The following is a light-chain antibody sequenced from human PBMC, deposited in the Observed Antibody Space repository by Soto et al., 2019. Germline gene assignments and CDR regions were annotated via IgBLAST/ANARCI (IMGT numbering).Light chain of an antibody. V-gene: IGKV1-12*01. J-gene: IGKJ3*01. CDR1: QDISSW. Sequence: DLQMTQSPSSVSASVGDRVNITCRASQDISSWLAWYQQKPGKAPKLLIYAASTLQSGVPSRFSGSGSGTDFTLTISSLQPEDFATYYCQQANSFPFTFGPGTKVDIK. CDR3: QQANSFPFT. CDR2: AAS.